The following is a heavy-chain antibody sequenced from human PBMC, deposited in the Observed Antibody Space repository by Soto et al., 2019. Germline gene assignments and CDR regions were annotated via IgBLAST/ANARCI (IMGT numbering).Heavy chain of an antibody. Sequence: PGGSLRLSCAASGFTFSTYAMNWVRQAPGKGLEWVSTIGDSGVDTYYADSVNGRFTISRDNSNNTLYLQMNSLRAEDTAVYYCAKDGGSWSNYYYGMDVWGQGTTVTVSS. V-gene: IGHV3-23*01. CDR1: GFTFSTYA. D-gene: IGHD6-13*01. CDR3: AKDGGSWSNYYYGMDV. J-gene: IGHJ6*02. CDR2: IGDSGVDT.